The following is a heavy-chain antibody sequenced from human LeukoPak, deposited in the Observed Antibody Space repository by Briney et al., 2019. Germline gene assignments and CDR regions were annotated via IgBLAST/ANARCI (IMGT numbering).Heavy chain of an antibody. J-gene: IGHJ6*03. V-gene: IGHV4-4*09. CDR2: IYTSGST. Sequence: PSPTLSLTCTVPGGSISSYYWGWIRPRPGKGLEWIGYIYTSGSTNYTPSLKSRVTISVDTSKNQFSLKLSSVTAADTAVYYCASFNSSSAPYYYYYMDVWGKGTTVTVSS. CDR3: ASFNSSSAPYYYYYMDV. D-gene: IGHD6-13*01. CDR1: GGSISSYY.